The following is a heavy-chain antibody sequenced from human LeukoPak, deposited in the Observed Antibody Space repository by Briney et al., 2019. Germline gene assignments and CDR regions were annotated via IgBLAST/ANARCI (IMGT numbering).Heavy chain of an antibody. J-gene: IGHJ6*03. D-gene: IGHD4-23*01. Sequence: GGSLRLSCAASGFTFSSYGMHWVRQAPGKGLEWVAVIWYGGSNKYYADSVKGRFTISRDNSKNTLYLQMNSLRAEDTAVYYCAKGPTVVTRVVLPDSENYYYMDVWGKGTTVTVSS. V-gene: IGHV3-30*02. CDR2: IWYGGSNK. CDR3: AKGPTVVTRVVLPDSENYYYMDV. CDR1: GFTFSSYG.